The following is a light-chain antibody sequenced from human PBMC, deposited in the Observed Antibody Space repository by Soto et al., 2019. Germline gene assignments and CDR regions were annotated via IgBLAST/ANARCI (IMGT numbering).Light chain of an antibody. V-gene: IGLV3-25*02. CDR2: KDT. J-gene: IGLJ3*02. Sequence: SYELTQSPSVSVSPGQTARITCSGDSFPKQYAFWYQQKPGQAPLLVIYKDTERPSGVPERFSGSTSGTTVTLTISAVEAEDEADYYCQSRDNTAPPRLLFGGGTQLTVL. CDR3: QSRDNTAPPRLL. CDR1: SFPKQY.